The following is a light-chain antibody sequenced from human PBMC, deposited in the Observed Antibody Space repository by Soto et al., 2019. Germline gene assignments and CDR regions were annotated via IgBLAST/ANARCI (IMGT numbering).Light chain of an antibody. CDR3: QQFNNYPPMYT. V-gene: IGKV1D-13*01. CDR2: DAS. Sequence: AIQLTQSPSSLSASVGDRVTITCRASQGISSALAWYQQKPGKAPKLLIHDASSLESGVPSRFSGSGSGTDFTLTISSLQPEDFATYYCQQFNNYPPMYTFGQGTKLEIK. CDR1: QGISSA. J-gene: IGKJ2*01.